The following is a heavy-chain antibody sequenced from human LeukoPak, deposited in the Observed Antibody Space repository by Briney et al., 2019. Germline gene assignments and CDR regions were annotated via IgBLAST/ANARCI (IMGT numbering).Heavy chain of an antibody. CDR1: GGSISSSSYY. CDR2: IYYSGST. J-gene: IGHJ4*02. D-gene: IGHD6-19*01. V-gene: IGHV4-39*01. Sequence: PSETLSLTCTVSGGSISSSSYYWGWIRQPPGKGLEWIGSIYYSGSTYYNPSLKSRVTISVDTSKNQFSLKLSSVTAADTAVYYCASTASGWAFIFDYWGQGTLVTVSS. CDR3: ASTASGWAFIFDY.